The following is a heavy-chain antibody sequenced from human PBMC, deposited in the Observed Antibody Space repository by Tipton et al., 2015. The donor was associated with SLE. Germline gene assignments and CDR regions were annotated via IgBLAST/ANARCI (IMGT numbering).Heavy chain of an antibody. CDR1: GGSISSSSYY. CDR3: ATVSSYFDY. J-gene: IGHJ4*02. D-gene: IGHD6-19*01. Sequence: PSLTCTVSGGSISSSSYYWGWIRQPPGKGLEWIGSIYYSGSTYDNPSLKSRVTISVDTSKKQFSLKLSSVTAADTAVYYCATVSSYFDYWGQGTLVTVSS. CDR2: IYYSGST. V-gene: IGHV4-39*05.